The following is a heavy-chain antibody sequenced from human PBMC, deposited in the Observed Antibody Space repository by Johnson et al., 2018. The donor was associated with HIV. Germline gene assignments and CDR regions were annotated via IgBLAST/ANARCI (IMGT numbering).Heavy chain of an antibody. V-gene: IGHV3-53*01. D-gene: IGHD3-22*01. Sequence: VQLVESGGGLIQPGGSLRVSCVAYGFTVSSNYMSWVRQAPGKGLEWVSVFYSGGSTYYADSGKGRFTISRDNSKNTLHLQMNSLRAEDTALYYCARETNYYDSSGGLGLDIWGQGTMVTVSS. CDR1: GFTVSSNY. CDR3: ARETNYYDSSGGLGLDI. J-gene: IGHJ3*02. CDR2: FYSGGST.